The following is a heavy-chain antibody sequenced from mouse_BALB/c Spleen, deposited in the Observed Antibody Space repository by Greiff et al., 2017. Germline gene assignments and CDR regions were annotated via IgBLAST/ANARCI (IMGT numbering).Heavy chain of an antibody. D-gene: IGHD2-1*01. Sequence: DVKLQESGPGLVKPSQSLSLTCTVTGYSITSDYAWNWIRQFPGNKLEWMGYISYSGSTSYNPSLKSRISITRDTSKNQFFLQLNSVTTEDTATYYCARRGGGNYYFDYWGQGTTLTVSS. CDR3: ARRGGGNYYFDY. CDR1: GYSITSDYA. J-gene: IGHJ2*01. CDR2: ISYSGST. V-gene: IGHV3-2*02.